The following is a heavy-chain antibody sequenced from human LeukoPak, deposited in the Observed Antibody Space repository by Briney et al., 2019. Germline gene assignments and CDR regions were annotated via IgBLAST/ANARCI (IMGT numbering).Heavy chain of an antibody. CDR1: GDSISSSSSGYY. J-gene: IGHJ4*02. D-gene: IGHD3-3*01. CDR3: ARGLTGFYDFWSGYVPGYFDY. Sequence: SETLSLTCTVSGDSISSSSSGYYWSWIRQPPGKGLEWIGEINHSGSTNYNPSLKSRVTISVDTSKNQFSLKLSSVTAADTAVYYCARGLTGFYDFWSGYVPGYFDYWGQGTLVTVSS. CDR2: INHSGST. V-gene: IGHV4-34*01.